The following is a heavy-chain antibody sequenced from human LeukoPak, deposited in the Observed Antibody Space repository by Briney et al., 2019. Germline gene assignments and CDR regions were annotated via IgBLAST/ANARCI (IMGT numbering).Heavy chain of an antibody. CDR1: GGSISSGSYY. V-gene: IGHV4-61*02. CDR2: IYTSGST. CDR3: ARHKDNSEQLVWNYFDY. Sequence: SETLSLTCTVSGGSISSGSYYWSWIRQPAGKGLEWIGRIYTSGSTNYNPSLKSRVTISVDTSKNQFSLKLSSVTAADTAVYYCARHKDNSEQLVWNYFDYWGQGTLVTVSS. D-gene: IGHD6-6*01. J-gene: IGHJ4*02.